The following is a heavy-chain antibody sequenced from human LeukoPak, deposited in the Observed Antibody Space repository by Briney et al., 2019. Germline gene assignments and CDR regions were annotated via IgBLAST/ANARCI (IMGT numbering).Heavy chain of an antibody. CDR3: ARDISGRAAGEFDY. CDR2: IYSGGST. D-gene: IGHD6-13*01. J-gene: IGHJ4*02. Sequence: PGGSLRLSRAASGFTVSSNYMSWVRQAPGKGLEWVSVIYSGGSTYYADSVKGRFTISIDNSKNTLYLQMNSLRAEDTAVYYCARDISGRAAGEFDYWGQGTLVTVSS. CDR1: GFTVSSNY. V-gene: IGHV3-53*01.